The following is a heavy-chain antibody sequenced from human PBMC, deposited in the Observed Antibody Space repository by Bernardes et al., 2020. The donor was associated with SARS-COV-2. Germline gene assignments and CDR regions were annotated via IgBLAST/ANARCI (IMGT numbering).Heavy chain of an antibody. Sequence: SETLSLTCTVSGGSIISSTYYWSWIRQPAGKGLEWIGRIYTSGSTSYNPSLKSRVIISVDMPNNQFSLRLSSVTAADTAMSYCARVTLTTFPYYAMDVWGQRTTVTVSS. D-gene: IGHD4-17*01. CDR1: GGSIISSTYY. V-gene: IGHV4-61*02. J-gene: IGHJ6*02. CDR2: IYTSGST. CDR3: ARVTLTTFPYYAMDV.